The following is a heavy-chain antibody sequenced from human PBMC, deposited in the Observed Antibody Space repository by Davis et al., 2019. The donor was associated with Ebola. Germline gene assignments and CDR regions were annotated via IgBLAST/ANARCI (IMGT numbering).Heavy chain of an antibody. J-gene: IGHJ6*02. V-gene: IGHV3-48*02. CDR2: ISSSSSTI. CDR3: ARDRVGEQLVLDYYGMDV. Sequence: GGSLRLSCAASGFTFSSYSMNWVRQAPGKGLEWVSYISSSSSTIHYADSVKGRFTISRDNAKNSLYLQMNSLRDEDTAVYYCARDRVGEQLVLDYYGMDVWGQGTTVTVSS. D-gene: IGHD6-6*01. CDR1: GFTFSSYS.